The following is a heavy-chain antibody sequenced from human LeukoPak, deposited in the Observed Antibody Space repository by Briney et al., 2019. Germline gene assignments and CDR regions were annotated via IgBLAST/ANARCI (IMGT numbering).Heavy chain of an antibody. J-gene: IGHJ4*02. Sequence: GGSLRLSCAASGFTFSSYGMSWVRQAPGKGLEWVSAISVSGGSTYYADSVKGRFTISRDNSKNTLYLQMNSLRAEDTAVYYCAKDQDYDILTVDYWGQGTLVTVSS. CDR3: AKDQDYDILTVDY. D-gene: IGHD3-9*01. CDR2: ISVSGGST. V-gene: IGHV3-23*01. CDR1: GFTFSSYG.